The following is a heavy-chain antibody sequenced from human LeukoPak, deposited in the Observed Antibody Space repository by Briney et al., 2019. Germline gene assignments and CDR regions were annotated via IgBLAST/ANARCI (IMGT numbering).Heavy chain of an antibody. V-gene: IGHV4-59*01. D-gene: IGHD4-17*01. CDR3: ARGLGVDY. CDR1: GGSISSYY. Sequence: SETLFLTCTVSGGSISSYYWSWIRQPPGKGLEWIGYIYYSGSTNYNPSLKSRVTISVDTSKNQFSLKLSSVTAADTAVYYCARGLGVDYWGQGTLVTVSS. CDR2: IYYSGST. J-gene: IGHJ4*02.